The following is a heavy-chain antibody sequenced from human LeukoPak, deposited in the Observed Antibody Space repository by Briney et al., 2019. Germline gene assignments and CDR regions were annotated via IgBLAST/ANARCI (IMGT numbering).Heavy chain of an antibody. D-gene: IGHD6-13*01. CDR3: ARDRSNSWSKDY. V-gene: IGHV3-48*01. J-gene: IGHJ4*02. CDR2: ISSGSRTI. CDR1: GFTFSNYA. Sequence: GGSLRLSCAPSGFTFSNYAMNWVRQAPGKGLEWVSYISSGSRTIYYADSVKGRFTISRDNAKNSLYLQMNSLRADDTAVYYCARDRSNSWSKDYWGQGTLVTVSS.